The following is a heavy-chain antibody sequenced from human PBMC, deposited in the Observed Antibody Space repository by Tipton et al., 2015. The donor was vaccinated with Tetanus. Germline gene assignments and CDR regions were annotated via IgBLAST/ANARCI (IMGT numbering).Heavy chain of an antibody. CDR3: ARGITDGYNRRLDY. V-gene: IGHV4-61*08. J-gene: IGHJ4*02. CDR1: GASLRSGDYN. CDR2: VSYSGRT. D-gene: IGHD5-24*01. Sequence: TLSLTCSVSGASLRSGDYNWSWIRQPPGKGLEWLAYVSYSGRTNSNYSLKSRISISQDTSKNQFSLKLTSVTAADTAVYYCARGITDGYNRRLDYWGQGLRVAVSS.